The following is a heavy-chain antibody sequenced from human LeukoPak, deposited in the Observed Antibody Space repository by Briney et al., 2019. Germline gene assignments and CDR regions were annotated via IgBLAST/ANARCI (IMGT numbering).Heavy chain of an antibody. Sequence: GGPLRLSCAASGFIFDDHGMHWVRQAPGKGLEWVSGISWSSGIIGYADSVKGRFTISRDNAKNSLDLQMESLRAEDTAVYYCAKDTGSPAYAITIEDNAFDIWGQGTMVTVSS. V-gene: IGHV3-9*01. CDR1: GFIFDDHG. CDR3: AKDTGSPAYAITIEDNAFDI. D-gene: IGHD3-3*01. J-gene: IGHJ3*02. CDR2: ISWSSGII.